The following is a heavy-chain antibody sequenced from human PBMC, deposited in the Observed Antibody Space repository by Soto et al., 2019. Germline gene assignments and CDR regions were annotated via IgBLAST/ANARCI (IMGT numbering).Heavy chain of an antibody. CDR3: ARRDTSGFLRYFDN. Sequence: GASVKVSCKASGYTFTSYGISWVRQAPGQGLEWMGWISAYNGKTNNAQKFQGRVTMTTDTSTRTAYMEVSSLRSEDTALYYCARRDTSGFLRYFDNWGQGTLVTVSS. CDR2: ISAYNGKT. V-gene: IGHV1-18*01. D-gene: IGHD3-3*01. J-gene: IGHJ4*02. CDR1: GYTFTSYG.